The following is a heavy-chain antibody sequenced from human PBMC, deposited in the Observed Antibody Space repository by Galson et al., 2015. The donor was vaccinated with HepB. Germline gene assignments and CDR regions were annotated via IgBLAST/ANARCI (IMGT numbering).Heavy chain of an antibody. CDR2: FDPEDGET. CDR1: GYTLTELS. D-gene: IGHD3-10*01. V-gene: IGHV1-24*01. J-gene: IGHJ3*02. Sequence: SVKVSCKVSGYTLTELSMHWVRQAPGKGLEWMGGFDPEDGETIYAQKFQGRVTMTEDTSTDTAYMELSSLRSEDTAVYYCATFERGSGRLDVFDIWGQGTMVTVSS. CDR3: ATFERGSGRLDVFDI.